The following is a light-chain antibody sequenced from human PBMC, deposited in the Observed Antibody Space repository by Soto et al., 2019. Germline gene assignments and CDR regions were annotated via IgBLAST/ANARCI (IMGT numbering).Light chain of an antibody. J-gene: IGLJ1*01. CDR3: SSYTISNTLPFV. CDR2: EVS. V-gene: IGLV2-14*01. Sequence: QSALTQPASVSGSPGQSITISCTGTSSDVGGYNYVSWYQQHPGKAPKLMIYEVSNRPSGVSNRFSGSKSGNTASLTISGLQADDEADYYCSSYTISNTLPFVFGTGTKVTV. CDR1: SSDVGGYNY.